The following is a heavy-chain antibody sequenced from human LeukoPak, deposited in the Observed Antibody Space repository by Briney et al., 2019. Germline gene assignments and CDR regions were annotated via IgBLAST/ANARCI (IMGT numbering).Heavy chain of an antibody. D-gene: IGHD6-19*01. V-gene: IGHV3-7*01. CDR3: ARLMYSSGWYGFRARFDY. CDR1: GIILSSYW. Sequence: PGGSLRLSCAASGIILSSYWMSWVRQAPGKGLEWVANIKQDGSEKYYVDSVKGRFTISRDNAKNSLYLQMNSLRAEDTAVYYCARLMYSSGWYGFRARFDYWGQGTLVTVSS. J-gene: IGHJ4*02. CDR2: IKQDGSEK.